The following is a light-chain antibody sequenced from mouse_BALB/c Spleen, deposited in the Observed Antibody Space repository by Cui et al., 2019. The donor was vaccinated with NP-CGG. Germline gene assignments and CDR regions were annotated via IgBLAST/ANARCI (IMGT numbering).Light chain of an antibody. CDR1: TGAVTTSNY. J-gene: IGLJ1*01. Sequence: QAVVTTEYALTTSPGETVTLTCRSNTGAVTTSNYANWVQEKPDHLFTGLIGGTNNRAPGVPARFSGSLIGDKAALTITGAQTEDEAIYFCALWYSNHWVFGGGTKLTVL. CDR2: GTN. CDR3: ALWYSNHWV. V-gene: IGLV1*01.